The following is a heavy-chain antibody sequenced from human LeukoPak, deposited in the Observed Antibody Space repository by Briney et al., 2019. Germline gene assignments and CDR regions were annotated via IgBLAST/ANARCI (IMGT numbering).Heavy chain of an antibody. J-gene: IGHJ3*02. CDR2: ISGSGGST. CDR1: GFTFSSYA. D-gene: IGHD3-3*01. CDR3: ARDQHVLRFLEWYQGGAFDI. Sequence: PGGSLRLSCAASGFTFSSYAMSWVRQAPGKGLEWVSAISGSGGSTYYADSVKGRFTISRDNAKNSLYLQMNSLRAEDTAVYYCARDQHVLRFLEWYQGGAFDIWGQGTMVTVSS. V-gene: IGHV3-23*01.